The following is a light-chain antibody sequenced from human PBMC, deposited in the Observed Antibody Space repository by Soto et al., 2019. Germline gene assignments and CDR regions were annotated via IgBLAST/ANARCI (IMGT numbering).Light chain of an antibody. CDR2: EGS. CDR3: CSYAGSSTVL. Sequence: QSALTQPASVSGSPGQSITISCTGTSSDVGSYNLVSWYQQHPGKARKLMIYEGSKRPSGVSNRFSGSKSGNTASLTISGLQAEDEADYYCCSYAGSSTVLFGVGTKLTVL. J-gene: IGLJ2*01. V-gene: IGLV2-23*01. CDR1: SSDVGSYNL.